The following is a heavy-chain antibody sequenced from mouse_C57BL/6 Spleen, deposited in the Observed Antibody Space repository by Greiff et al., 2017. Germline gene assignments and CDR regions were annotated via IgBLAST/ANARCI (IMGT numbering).Heavy chain of an antibody. CDR3: AYNGSNPPVDY. CDR1: GYTFTSYW. D-gene: IGHD1-1*01. Sequence: QVQLQQPGAELVKPGASVKLSCKASGYTFTSYWMHWVKQRPGQGLEWIGVIHPDSGSTNYNEKFKSKATLTVDKSSSTAYMQLSSLTSEDSAVYYCAYNGSNPPVDYRGQGTSVTVSS. J-gene: IGHJ4*01. V-gene: IGHV1-64*01. CDR2: IHPDSGST.